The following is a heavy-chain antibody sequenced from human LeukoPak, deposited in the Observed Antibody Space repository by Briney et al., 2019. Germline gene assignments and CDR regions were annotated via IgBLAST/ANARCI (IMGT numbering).Heavy chain of an antibody. D-gene: IGHD3-10*01. J-gene: IGHJ5*02. CDR3: ARGSRWRFGEFSGFNWFDP. V-gene: IGHV4-61*02. CDR2: IYTSGST. CDR1: GGSISSGSYY. Sequence: PSETLSLTCTVSGGSISSGSYYWSWIRQPAGKGLEWIGRIYTSGSTNYNPSLKSRVTISVDTSKNQFSLKLSSMTAADTAVYYCARGSRWRFGEFSGFNWFDPWGQGTLVTVSS.